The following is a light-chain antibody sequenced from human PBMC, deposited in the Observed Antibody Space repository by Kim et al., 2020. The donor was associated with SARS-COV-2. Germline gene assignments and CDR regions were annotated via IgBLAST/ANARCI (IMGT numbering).Light chain of an antibody. V-gene: IGLV3-19*01. CDR3: SSRCSGDHLV. CDR2: GKN. J-gene: IGLJ2*01. Sequence: YQQKPGQAPVLVIYGKNNRPSGIPDRFSGSSSGDTVSLTITWAQAEDEAAYYCSSRCSGDHLVFGG.